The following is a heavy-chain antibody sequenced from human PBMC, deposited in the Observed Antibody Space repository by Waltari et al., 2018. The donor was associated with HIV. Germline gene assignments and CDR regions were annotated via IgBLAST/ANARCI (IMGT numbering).Heavy chain of an antibody. V-gene: IGHV3-53*02. CDR2: IYSGGST. CDR1: GFTVSSNY. D-gene: IGHD2-2*01. CDR3: ARAVFEFMPPHY. J-gene: IGHJ4*02. Sequence: EVQLVETGGGLMQPGGSLRLSCAASGFTVSSNYMSWVRQAPGKGLEWVSFIYSGGSTYYADSGKGRFTISRDKSKNTLYLQMNSLRAEDTAVYYCARAVFEFMPPHYWGQGTQVTVSS.